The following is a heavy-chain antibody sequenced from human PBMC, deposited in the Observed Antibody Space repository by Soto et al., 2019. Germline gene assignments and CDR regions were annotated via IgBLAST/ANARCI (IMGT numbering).Heavy chain of an antibody. CDR2: ISGGGDNT. CDR3: VKQYSSGWG. CDR1: GFSFRSYA. Sequence: EVQLLESGGGLVQPGGSLRLSCAASGFSFRSYAMNWVRQAPGKVLEWVSAISGGGDNTYYADSVKGRFTISRDNSKNTLFLQMNSLRAEDTAVYHCVKQYSSGWGWGQGTLVTVSS. D-gene: IGHD6-19*01. J-gene: IGHJ4*02. V-gene: IGHV3-23*01.